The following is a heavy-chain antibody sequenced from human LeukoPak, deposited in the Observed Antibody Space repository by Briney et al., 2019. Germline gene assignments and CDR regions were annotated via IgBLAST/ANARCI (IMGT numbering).Heavy chain of an antibody. J-gene: IGHJ5*01. V-gene: IGHV3-30*18. CDR2: ISYNGGFR. CDR3: AKAAQIMVVTAIPDS. CDR1: GFTFSSYG. Sequence: PGGSLRLSCAASGFTFSSYGMHWVRQAPGRGLEWLAIISYNGGFRYYADSVKGRFTVSRDNSKNTLYLHMNTVRAGDTAVYYCAKAAQIMVVTAIPDSWGQGALVTVSS. D-gene: IGHD2-21*02.